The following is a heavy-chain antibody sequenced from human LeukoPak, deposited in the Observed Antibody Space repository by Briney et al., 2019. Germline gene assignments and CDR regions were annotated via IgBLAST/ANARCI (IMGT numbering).Heavy chain of an antibody. Sequence: GASVKVSCKASGYTFASYGISWVRQAPGQGLEWMGWISAYNGNTNYAQKLQGRVTMTTDTSTSTAYMELRSLRSDDTAVYYCARADLYGNPYYFDYWGQGTLVTVSS. CDR2: ISAYNGNT. D-gene: IGHD2-8*01. CDR1: GYTFASYG. V-gene: IGHV1-18*01. J-gene: IGHJ4*02. CDR3: ARADLYGNPYYFDY.